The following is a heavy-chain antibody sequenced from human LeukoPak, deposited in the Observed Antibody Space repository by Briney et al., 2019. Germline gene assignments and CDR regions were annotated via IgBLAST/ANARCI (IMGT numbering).Heavy chain of an antibody. CDR2: IYYTGST. CDR1: GGSIVGYY. J-gene: IGHJ2*01. D-gene: IGHD6-25*01. Sequence: SETLSLTCTVSGGSIVGYYWSWIRQPPGKGLEWIGYIYYTGSTNYNPSLKSRVTISVDTSKNQFSLKLSSVTAADTAVYYCARYLAAGYFDLWGRGTLVTVSS. V-gene: IGHV4-59*08. CDR3: ARYLAAGYFDL.